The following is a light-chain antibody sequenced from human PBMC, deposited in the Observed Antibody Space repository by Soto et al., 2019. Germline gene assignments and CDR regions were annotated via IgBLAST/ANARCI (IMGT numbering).Light chain of an antibody. J-gene: IGKJ5*01. V-gene: IGKV3-20*01. CDR2: GAS. CDR3: QQYGRPPIT. CDR1: QSVTSNH. Sequence: EIVLTQSPGTLSLSPGEIATLSCRASQSVTSNHLAWYQQKPGQAPRPLIFGASIRATGIPDRFSGSGSGTDFALPINRLEPEDFAVYYCQQYGRPPITFGQGTRLEIK.